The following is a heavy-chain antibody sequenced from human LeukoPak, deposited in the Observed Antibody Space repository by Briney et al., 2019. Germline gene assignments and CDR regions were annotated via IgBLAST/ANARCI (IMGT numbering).Heavy chain of an antibody. D-gene: IGHD5-18*01. CDR2: IKPDGSEE. CDR3: VRTSATVTWIQLWLRGSASAPTMD. J-gene: IGHJ6*03. Sequence: GGSLRLPCAASGFTFNTYWMNWVRQAPGKGLEWVARIKPDGSEEHYVDSVKGRFTFSRDNAKNSLYLQMNSLRAEDTAVYYCVRTSATVTWIQLWLRGSASAPTMD. V-gene: IGHV3-7*01. CDR1: GFTFNTYW.